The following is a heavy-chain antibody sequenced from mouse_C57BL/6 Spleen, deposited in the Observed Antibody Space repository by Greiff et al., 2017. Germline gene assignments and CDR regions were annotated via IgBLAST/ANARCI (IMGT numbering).Heavy chain of an antibody. CDR2: IDPSDSYT. D-gene: IGHD1-1*01. Sequence: QVQLQQSGAELVMPGASVKLSCKASGYTFTSYWMHWVKQRPGQGLEWIGEIDPSDSYTNYNQKFKGKSSLTVDKSSSTAYMQLSSLTSEDSAVYYCARSLYYGSSPYFDYWGQGTTLTVSS. J-gene: IGHJ2*01. V-gene: IGHV1-69*01. CDR3: ARSLYYGSSPYFDY. CDR1: GYTFTSYW.